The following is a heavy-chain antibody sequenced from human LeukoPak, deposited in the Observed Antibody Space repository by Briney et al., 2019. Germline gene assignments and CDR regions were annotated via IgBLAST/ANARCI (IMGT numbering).Heavy chain of an antibody. CDR3: ARDEGYYGSGSFDY. J-gene: IGHJ4*02. Sequence: SETLSLTCAVSGSSISSGGYSWSWIRQPPGKGLEWIGYIYHSGSTYYNPSLKSRVTISVDRSKNQFSLKLSSVTAADTAVYYCARDEGYYGSGSFDYWGQGTLVTVSS. CDR1: GSSISSGGYS. D-gene: IGHD3-10*01. V-gene: IGHV4-30-2*01. CDR2: IYHSGST.